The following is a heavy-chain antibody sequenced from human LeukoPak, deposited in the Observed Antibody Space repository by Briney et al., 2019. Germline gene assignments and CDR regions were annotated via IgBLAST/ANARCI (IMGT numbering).Heavy chain of an antibody. J-gene: IGHJ4*02. CDR2: IYPGDSET. V-gene: IGHV5-51*01. CDR1: GSAFTTFW. Sequence: GESLEFSCQGSGSAFTTFWIGWVRRLPGKGLECMGIIYPGDSETRYSPSFQGQVTISADKSISTAYLQWSSLKASDTAMFYCARLDGSGSFSYFDYWGQGTLVTVSS. D-gene: IGHD3-10*01. CDR3: ARLDGSGSFSYFDY.